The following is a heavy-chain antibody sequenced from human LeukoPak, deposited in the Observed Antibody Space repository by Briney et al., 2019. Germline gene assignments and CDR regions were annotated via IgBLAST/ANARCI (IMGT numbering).Heavy chain of an antibody. J-gene: IGHJ4*02. Sequence: GGSLRLSCAASGFTFSSYAMSWVRQAPGKGLEWVSAISGSGGSTYYADSVKGRFTISRDNSKNTLYLQMNSLRAEDTAVYYCATLYSGYSDFYFDYWGQGTLVTVSS. V-gene: IGHV3-23*01. CDR2: ISGSGGST. D-gene: IGHD5-12*01. CDR3: ATLYSGYSDFYFDY. CDR1: GFTFSSYA.